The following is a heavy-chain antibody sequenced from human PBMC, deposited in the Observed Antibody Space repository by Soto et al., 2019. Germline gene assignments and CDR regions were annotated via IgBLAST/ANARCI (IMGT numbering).Heavy chain of an antibody. V-gene: IGHV1-46*03. D-gene: IGHD5-12*01. Sequence: ASVKVSCKASGYTFTSYYMHWVRQAPGQGLEWMGIINPSGGRTSYAQKFQGRVTMTRDTSTSTVYMELNSLRSEDTAVYFCARVPSGYDNVFDYWGQGTLVTVSS. CDR2: INPSGGRT. J-gene: IGHJ4*02. CDR1: GYTFTSYY. CDR3: ARVPSGYDNVFDY.